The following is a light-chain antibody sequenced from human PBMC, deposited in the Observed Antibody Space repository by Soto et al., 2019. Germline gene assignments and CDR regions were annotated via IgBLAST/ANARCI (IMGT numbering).Light chain of an antibody. J-gene: IGLJ1*01. CDR3: SSYTSSVSRYV. CDR2: DVS. CDR1: SSDIGGYNY. V-gene: IGLV2-14*01. Sequence: QSVLTQPASVSGSPGQSITIPCTGTSSDIGGYNYVSWYLQHPGKAPKLMIYDVSNRPSGVSNRFSGSKSGNTASLTISGLQAEDEADYYCSSYTSSVSRYVFGGGTKVTVL.